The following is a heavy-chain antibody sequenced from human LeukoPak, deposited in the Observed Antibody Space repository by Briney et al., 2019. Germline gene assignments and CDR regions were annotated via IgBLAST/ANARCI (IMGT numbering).Heavy chain of an antibody. Sequence: ASVKVSCKASGGTFSSYAISWVRQAPGQGLEWMGGIIPIFGTANYAQKFKGRVTITADKSTSTTYMELSSLRSEDTAVYYCARDCSGGSCYAEDWGQGTLVTVSS. CDR1: GGTFSSYA. D-gene: IGHD2-15*01. CDR2: IIPIFGTA. J-gene: IGHJ4*02. V-gene: IGHV1-69*06. CDR3: ARDCSGGSCYAED.